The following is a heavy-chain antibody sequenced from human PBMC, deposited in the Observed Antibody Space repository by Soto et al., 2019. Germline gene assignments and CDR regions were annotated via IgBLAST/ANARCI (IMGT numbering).Heavy chain of an antibody. CDR3: ARGKWSGYSDGTYYHGLDV. Sequence: LSLTCAVYGGSFRGYYWSWIRQPPGKGLEWIGEINYSEITKYNPSLKSRVTISLDTSKSQFSLKLNSVTAADTAVYYCARGKWSGYSDGTYYHGLDVWGQGTTVTVSS. D-gene: IGHD5-18*01. V-gene: IGHV4-34*01. J-gene: IGHJ6*02. CDR2: INYSEIT. CDR1: GGSFRGYY.